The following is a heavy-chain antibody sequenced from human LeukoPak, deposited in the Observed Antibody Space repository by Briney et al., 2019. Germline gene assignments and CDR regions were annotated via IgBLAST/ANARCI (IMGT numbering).Heavy chain of an antibody. CDR1: GFTFSNAW. D-gene: IGHD7-27*01. Sequence: GGSLRLSCAASGFTFSNAWTSWIRQAPGKGLEWVSVINYSGVSTNYADSVKGRFTISRDNSKNTVYLQMNSLRVEDTAVYYCAKDQNWEGGYWGQGTLVTVSS. V-gene: IGHV3-23*01. CDR3: AKDQNWEGGY. J-gene: IGHJ4*02. CDR2: INYSGVST.